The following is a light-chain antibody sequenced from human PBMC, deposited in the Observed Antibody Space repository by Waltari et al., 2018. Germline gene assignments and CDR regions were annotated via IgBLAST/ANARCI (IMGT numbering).Light chain of an antibody. Sequence: QSVLTQPPSASGAPGQRVTISCSGSSSNVGENAVNWYQQPPGKAPQLLIYYDDLLPSGVSDRFSGSKSGTSASLAISGLQSEDEATYFCAAWDDSLNGVLFGGGTKLTVL. CDR2: YDD. J-gene: IGLJ2*01. CDR1: SSNVGENA. CDR3: AAWDDSLNGVL. V-gene: IGLV1-36*01.